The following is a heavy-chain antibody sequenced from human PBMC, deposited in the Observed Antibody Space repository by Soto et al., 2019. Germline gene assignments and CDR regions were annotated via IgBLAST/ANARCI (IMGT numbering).Heavy chain of an antibody. CDR3: ARVPGYYDSSGFIGFDS. J-gene: IGHJ4*02. CDR2: IDWDDDK. CDR1: GFSLNTTAVG. D-gene: IGHD3-22*01. V-gene: IGHV2-70*01. Sequence: SGPTLVNPTQTLTLTCTFSGFSLNTTAVGVGWIRQPPGKALEWLALIDWDDDKNYSTSLKTRLTISKDTSKNQVVLTMTNMDPVDTATYYCARVPGYYDSSGFIGFDSWGQGTLVTVSS.